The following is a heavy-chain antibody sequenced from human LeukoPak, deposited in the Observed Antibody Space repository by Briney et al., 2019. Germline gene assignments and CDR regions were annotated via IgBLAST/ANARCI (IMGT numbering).Heavy chain of an antibody. CDR2: IIRSGGST. CDR3: AKVGVAGGYYWFDP. Sequence: GGSLRLSCAASGFTFKNYAMSWVRQAPGKGLEWFSAIIRSGGSTDYADSVKGRFTISRDNSKNTLYLQMNSLRAEDTAVYYCAKVGVAGGYYWFDPWGQGTLVTVSS. J-gene: IGHJ5*02. CDR1: GFTFKNYA. D-gene: IGHD6-19*01. V-gene: IGHV3-23*01.